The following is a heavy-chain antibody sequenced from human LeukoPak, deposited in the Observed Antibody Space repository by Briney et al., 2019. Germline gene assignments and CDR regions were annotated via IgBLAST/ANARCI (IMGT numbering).Heavy chain of an antibody. CDR1: GFTFSSYS. Sequence: GGSLRLSCAASGFTFSSYSMNWVRQAPGKGLEWVSSISSSSSYIYYADSVKGRFTISRDNSKNTLYLQMNSLRAEDTAVYYCARDRTLPGRDDVQYWGQGTLVTVSS. CDR2: ISSSSSYI. V-gene: IGHV3-21*01. J-gene: IGHJ4*02. D-gene: IGHD1-14*01. CDR3: ARDRTLPGRDDVQY.